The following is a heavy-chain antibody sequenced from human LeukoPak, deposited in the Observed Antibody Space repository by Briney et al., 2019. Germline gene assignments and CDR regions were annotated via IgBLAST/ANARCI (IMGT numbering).Heavy chain of an antibody. D-gene: IGHD3-10*01. CDR1: GFTFSGYA. CDR3: AKDKPDYYGSGSYGYFDY. Sequence: GGSLRLSCAASGFTFSGYAMSWVRQAPGKGLEWVSAISGSGGSTYYADSVKGRFTISRDNSKNTLYLQMNSLRAEDTAVYYCAKDKPDYYGSGSYGYFDYWGQGTLVTVSS. CDR2: ISGSGGST. J-gene: IGHJ4*02. V-gene: IGHV3-23*01.